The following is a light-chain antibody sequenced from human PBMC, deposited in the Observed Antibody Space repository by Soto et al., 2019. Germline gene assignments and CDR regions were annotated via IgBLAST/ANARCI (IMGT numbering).Light chain of an antibody. CDR2: AAS. CDR3: QHTYSAPYT. V-gene: IGKV1-39*01. Sequence: DIQMTQSPSSLSASIGERGTITCRAGHSISTYLNWYQQKPGKAPKLLIYAASSLQSGVPSRFSRSGSGTDITLTINSLQPEDFATYYCQHTYSAPYTFGQGTKLEIK. CDR1: HSISTY. J-gene: IGKJ2*01.